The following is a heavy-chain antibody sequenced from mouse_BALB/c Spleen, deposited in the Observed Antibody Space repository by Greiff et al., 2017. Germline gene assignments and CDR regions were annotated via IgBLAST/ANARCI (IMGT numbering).Heavy chain of an antibody. D-gene: IGHD2-14*01. CDR2: ISSGGSYT. CDR3: TREYRYDKNY. J-gene: IGHJ2*01. CDR1: GFTFSSYT. V-gene: IGHV5-6-4*01. Sequence: EVKVVESGGGLVKPGGSLKLSCAASGFTFSSYTMSWVRQTPEKRLEWVATISSGGSYTYYPDSVKGRFTISRDNAKNTLYLQMSSLKSEDTAMYYCTREYRYDKNYWGQGTTLTVSS.